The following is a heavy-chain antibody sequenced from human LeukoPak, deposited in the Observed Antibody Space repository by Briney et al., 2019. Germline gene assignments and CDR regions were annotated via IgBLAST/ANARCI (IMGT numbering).Heavy chain of an antibody. V-gene: IGHV4-34*01. D-gene: IGHD2-15*01. J-gene: IGHJ4*02. Sequence: SETPSLTCAVYGGSFSGYYWSWIRQPPGKGLEWIGEINHSGSTNYNPSLKSRVTMSVDTSKNQFSLKLSSVTAADTAVYYCAIQYCSGGSCFDYWGQGTLVTVSS. CDR1: GGSFSGYY. CDR3: AIQYCSGGSCFDY. CDR2: INHSGST.